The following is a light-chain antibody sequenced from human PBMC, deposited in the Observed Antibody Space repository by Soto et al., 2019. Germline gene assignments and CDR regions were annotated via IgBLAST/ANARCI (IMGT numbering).Light chain of an antibody. J-gene: IGLJ1*01. V-gene: IGLV2-23*03. CDR2: EGS. CDR1: SSDVGSYKL. CDR3: CSYAGSSTFPYV. Sequence: QSVLTQPASVSLSPGQSITISCTGTSSDVGSYKLVSWYQQHPGKAPKLMIYEGSKRPSGVSNRFSGSKSGNTASLTISGLQAEDEADYYCCSYAGSSTFPYVFGTGTKVTV.